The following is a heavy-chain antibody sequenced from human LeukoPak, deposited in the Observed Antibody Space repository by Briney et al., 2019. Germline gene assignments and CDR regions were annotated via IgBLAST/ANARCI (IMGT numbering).Heavy chain of an antibody. J-gene: IGHJ4*02. V-gene: IGHV3-30-3*01. Sequence: GRSLRLSCAASGFTFSSYAMHWVRQAPGKGLEWVAVISYDGSNKYYADSVKGRFTISRDNSKDTLYLQMNSLRAEDTAVYYCARIRIAAVAYYFDYWGQGTLVTVSS. CDR1: GFTFSSYA. D-gene: IGHD6-13*01. CDR2: ISYDGSNK. CDR3: ARIRIAAVAYYFDY.